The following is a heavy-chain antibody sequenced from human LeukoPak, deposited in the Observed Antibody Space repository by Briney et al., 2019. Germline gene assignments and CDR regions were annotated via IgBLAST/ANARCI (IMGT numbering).Heavy chain of an antibody. CDR3: ARVSFYYGSGSYYSSFDP. J-gene: IGHJ5*02. V-gene: IGHV4-59*01. Sequence: PSETLSLTCTVSGGSISSYYWSWIRQPPGKGLEWIGYIYYSGSTNYSPSLKSRVTISVDTSKNQFSLKLSSVTAADTAVYYCARVSFYYGSGSYYSSFDPWGQGTLVTVSS. CDR2: IYYSGST. D-gene: IGHD3-10*01. CDR1: GGSISSYY.